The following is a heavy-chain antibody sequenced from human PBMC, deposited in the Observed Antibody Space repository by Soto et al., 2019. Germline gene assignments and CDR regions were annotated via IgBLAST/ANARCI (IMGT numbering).Heavy chain of an antibody. CDR3: AKDRDCRPKVLDD. J-gene: IGHJ4*02. CDR1: GSTLSTYG. CDR2: ISASGGTA. Sequence: GASLSLCCASSGSTLSTYGMNWLLQAPGEGLEWVSVISASGGTAYYADSVKGRFTTSRDNSRNTLYLQMNSLRAEDTALYYCAKDRDCRPKVLDDWGPGA. V-gene: IGHV3-23*01. D-gene: IGHD2-21*01.